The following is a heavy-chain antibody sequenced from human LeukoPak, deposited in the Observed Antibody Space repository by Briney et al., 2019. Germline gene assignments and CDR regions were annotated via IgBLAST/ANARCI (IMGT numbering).Heavy chain of an antibody. D-gene: IGHD2-15*01. CDR2: IKSNTHSGTT. V-gene: IGHV3-15*01. CDR3: TTTIFVVLVAALDY. CDR1: GFTFNNAW. Sequence: GGSLRLSCAASGFTFNNAWMNWVRQTPGEGLEWVGRIKSNTHSGTTDYAAPVKGRFTISRDDSKNTLYLQMNSLKTEDTAVYYCTTTIFVVLVAALDYWGQGTLVTVSS. J-gene: IGHJ4*02.